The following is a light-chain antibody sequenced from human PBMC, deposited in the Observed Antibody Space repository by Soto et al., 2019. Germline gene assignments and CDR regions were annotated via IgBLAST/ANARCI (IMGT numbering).Light chain of an antibody. CDR2: KAS. J-gene: IGKJ3*01. CDR3: QQYNSFSL. Sequence: DIQMTQSPSTLSASVGDTVIITCRATQSISTWLAWYKQKPGKAPKLLIYKASTLQNGVPSRFSGSGSGTEFALTISSLQADDFATYYCQQYNSFSLFGPGTKVDIK. CDR1: QSISTW. V-gene: IGKV1-5*03.